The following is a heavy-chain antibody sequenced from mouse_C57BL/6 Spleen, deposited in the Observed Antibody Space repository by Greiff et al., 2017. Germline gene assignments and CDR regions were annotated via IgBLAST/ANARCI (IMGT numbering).Heavy chain of an antibody. CDR3: ARDQRYYFDY. CDR1: GFTFSSYA. Sequence: EVMLVESGGGLVKPGGSLKLSCAASGFTFSSYAMSWVRQTPEKRLEWVATISDGGSYTYYPDKVKGRVTISRDNAKNNLYLQMSHLKSEDTAMYYCARDQRYYFDYWGQGTTLTVSA. CDR2: ISDGGSYT. J-gene: IGHJ2*01. V-gene: IGHV5-4*01.